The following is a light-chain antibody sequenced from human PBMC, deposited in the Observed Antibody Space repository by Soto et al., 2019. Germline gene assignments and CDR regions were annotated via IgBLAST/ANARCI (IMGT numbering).Light chain of an antibody. CDR2: YDS. J-gene: IGLJ1*01. Sequence: SYELTQPPSVSVAPGKTARITCGGNNIGSKSVHWYQQKPGQAPVLVIYYDSDRPSGIPERFSGSNSGNTATLTISGVEAEDEADYYCQVWDSSSDPRGVFGTGTKLTVL. CDR3: QVWDSSSDPRGV. CDR1: NIGSKS. V-gene: IGLV3-21*04.